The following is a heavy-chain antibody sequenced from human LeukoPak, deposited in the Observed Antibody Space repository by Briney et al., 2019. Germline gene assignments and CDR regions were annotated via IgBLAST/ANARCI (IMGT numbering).Heavy chain of an antibody. Sequence: PGGSLRLSCAASGFTFDDYGMSWVRQAPGKGLEWVSGINWNGGSAGYADSVKGRFTISRDNAKNSLYLQMNSLRAEDTAVYYCAKDQTAGIAVAGTDYWGQGTLVTVSS. D-gene: IGHD6-19*01. CDR2: INWNGGSA. CDR3: AKDQTAGIAVAGTDY. V-gene: IGHV3-20*04. CDR1: GFTFDDYG. J-gene: IGHJ4*02.